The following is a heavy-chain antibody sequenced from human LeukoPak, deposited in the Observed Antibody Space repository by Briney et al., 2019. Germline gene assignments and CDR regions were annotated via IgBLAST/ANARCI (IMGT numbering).Heavy chain of an antibody. CDR3: ASAGRDGGYNYYYYGMDV. V-gene: IGHV1-18*01. D-gene: IGHD4-23*01. Sequence: EASVKVSCKASGYSFTSNGITWVRQARGQGLEWMGWISAYNGNTNYAQKLQGRVTMTTDTSTSTAYMELRSLRSDDTAVYYCASAGRDGGYNYYYYGMDVWGQGTTVTLSS. CDR1: GYSFTSNG. J-gene: IGHJ6*02. CDR2: ISAYNGNT.